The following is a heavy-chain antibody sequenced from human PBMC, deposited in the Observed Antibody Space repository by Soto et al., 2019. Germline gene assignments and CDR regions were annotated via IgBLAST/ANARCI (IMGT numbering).Heavy chain of an antibody. Sequence: GGSLRLSCAASGFTFSSYGMHWVRQAPGKGLEWVALIWFDGSDKYYADSVKGRFTISRDNSKNTLYLQMNSLRADDTAVYYCARLYCSSTSCYSVGAFDIWGQGTMVTVSS. CDR2: IWFDGSDK. CDR3: ARLYCSSTSCYSVGAFDI. V-gene: IGHV3-33*01. CDR1: GFTFSSYG. D-gene: IGHD2-2*01. J-gene: IGHJ3*02.